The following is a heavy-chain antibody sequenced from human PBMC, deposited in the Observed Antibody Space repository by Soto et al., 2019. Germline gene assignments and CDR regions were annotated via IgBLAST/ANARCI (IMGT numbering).Heavy chain of an antibody. J-gene: IGHJ6*02. D-gene: IGHD6-13*01. CDR3: ARVNYSSSWYSISNYYYYGMDV. CDR2: ISYDGSNK. V-gene: IGHV3-30-3*01. Sequence: GGSLRLSCAASGFTFSSYAMHWVRQAPGKGLEWVAVISYDGSNKYYADSVKGRFTISRDNSKNTLYLQMNGLRAEDTAVYYCARVNYSSSWYSISNYYYYGMDVWGQGTTVTVSS. CDR1: GFTFSSYA.